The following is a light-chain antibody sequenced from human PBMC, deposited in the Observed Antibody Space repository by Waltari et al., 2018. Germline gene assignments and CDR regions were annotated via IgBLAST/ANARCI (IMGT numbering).Light chain of an antibody. CDR3: QQRSNWPLT. Sequence: EIVLTQSPATLSLSPGERATLSCRASQSVSAFLAWYQQKPGQAPTLLIYDASNRATGIPARFSGSGSGTDFTLTISSLEPEDFAVYYCQQRSNWPLTFGPGTKVEIK. V-gene: IGKV3-11*01. CDR2: DAS. CDR1: QSVSAF. J-gene: IGKJ3*01.